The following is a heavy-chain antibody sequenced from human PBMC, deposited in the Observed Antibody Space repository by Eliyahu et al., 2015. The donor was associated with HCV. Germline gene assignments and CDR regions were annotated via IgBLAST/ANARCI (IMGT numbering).Heavy chain of an antibody. CDR2: ISYDGSNK. Sequence: QVQLVESGGGVVQPGRSLRLSCAASGFXFSSXAMXWVRQAPGKGLEWVAVISYDGSNKYYADSVKGRFTISRDNSKNTLYLQMNSLRAEDTAVYYCARDWGIAVAGPFAGDWYFDLWGRGTLVTVSS. J-gene: IGHJ2*01. V-gene: IGHV3-30-3*01. CDR3: ARDWGIAVAGPFAGDWYFDL. CDR1: GFXFSSXA. D-gene: IGHD6-19*01.